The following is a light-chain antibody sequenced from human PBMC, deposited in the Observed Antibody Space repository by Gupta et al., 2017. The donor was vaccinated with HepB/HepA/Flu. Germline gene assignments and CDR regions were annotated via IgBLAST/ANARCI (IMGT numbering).Light chain of an antibody. Sequence: QSALTQPRSVSASPGQSVTISCTGTSSDVGNYNYVSWYQQHPGKAPKFLIYDVTKRPSGVPDRFSGSKSGNTASLTISGLQAEDEADYYCCSYAGRYTWVFGGGTKLTVL. CDR3: CSYAGRYTWV. CDR2: DVT. J-gene: IGLJ3*02. V-gene: IGLV2-11*01. CDR1: SSDVGNYNY.